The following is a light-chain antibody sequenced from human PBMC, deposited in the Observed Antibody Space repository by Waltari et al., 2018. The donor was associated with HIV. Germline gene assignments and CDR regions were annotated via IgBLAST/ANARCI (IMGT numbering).Light chain of an antibody. V-gene: IGKV1-39*01. CDR1: QSIITY. J-gene: IGKJ2*01. Sequence: DINMTQSPSSLSASVGDRVTITRRASQSIITYLNWYHQSPGKAPTLLIFGASTLHDGVSSRFSGSGSETDFTLSIAGLQREDSGTYFCQQTFSPPRRFGPVT. CDR3: QQTFSPPRR. CDR2: GAS.